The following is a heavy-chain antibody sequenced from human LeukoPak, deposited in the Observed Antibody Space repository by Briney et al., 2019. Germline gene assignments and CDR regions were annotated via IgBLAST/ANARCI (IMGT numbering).Heavy chain of an antibody. CDR1: GFTFTTFT. D-gene: IGHD3-22*01. CDR3: AREPHFYDVTGYYAGGD. Sequence: GGSLRLSCAASGFTFTTFTMHWVRQAPGKGLEWVALISYDGSDKYYAGSVKGRFTISRDNSKNTLFLQMNSLRAEDTAVYYCAREPHFYDVTGYYAGGDWGQGTLVTVSS. V-gene: IGHV3-30*04. CDR2: ISYDGSDK. J-gene: IGHJ4*02.